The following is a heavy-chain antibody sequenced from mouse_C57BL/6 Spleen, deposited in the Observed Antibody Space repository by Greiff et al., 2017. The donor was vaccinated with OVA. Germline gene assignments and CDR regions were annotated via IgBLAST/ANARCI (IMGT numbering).Heavy chain of an antibody. CDR1: GYAFSSSW. V-gene: IGHV1-82*01. D-gene: IGHD1-1*01. CDR2: IYPGDGDT. Sequence: QVQLKESGPELVKPGASVKISCKASGYAFSSSWMNWVKQRPGKGLEWIGRIYPGDGDTNYNGKFKGKATLTADKSSSTAYMQLSSLTSEDSAVYFCARNGRGYFDVWGTGTTVTVSS. CDR3: ARNGRGYFDV. J-gene: IGHJ1*03.